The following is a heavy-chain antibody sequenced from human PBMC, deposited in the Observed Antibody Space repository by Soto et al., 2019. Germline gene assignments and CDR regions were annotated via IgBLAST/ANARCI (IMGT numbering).Heavy chain of an antibody. CDR3: ARYRRGQKLALQRFDP. Sequence: SVKVSCKASGGTFSSYAISWVRQAPGQGLEWMGGIIPIFGTANYAQKFQGRVTITADKSTSTAYMELSSLRSEDTAVYYCARYRRGQKLALQRFDPWGQGTLVTVSS. V-gene: IGHV1-69*06. D-gene: IGHD6-13*01. CDR2: IIPIFGTA. CDR1: GGTFSSYA. J-gene: IGHJ5*02.